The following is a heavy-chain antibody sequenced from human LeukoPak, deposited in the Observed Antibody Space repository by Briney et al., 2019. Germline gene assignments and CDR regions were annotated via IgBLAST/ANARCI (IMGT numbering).Heavy chain of an antibody. J-gene: IGHJ5*02. V-gene: IGHV1-69*05. CDR2: IIPILCTS. Sequence: ASVTVSCKPSRGTLSSYAISWVRQAPAHGLEWMGGIIPILCTSNYALKFERRVTSTTDESTSTAYMHLSGLSSEDPALYYCARDLPYSESSGYDHRRWFVRWGRRTLATVPS. D-gene: IGHD3-22*01. CDR1: RGTLSSYA. CDR3: ARDLPYSESSGYDHRRWFVR.